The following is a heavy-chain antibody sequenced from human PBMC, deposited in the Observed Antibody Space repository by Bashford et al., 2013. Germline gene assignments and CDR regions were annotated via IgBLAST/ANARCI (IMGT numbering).Heavy chain of an antibody. Sequence: GGSLRLSCAALDSTFSTYWYELGPASRPGQGLEWVAHIKLDGSDKLYVDSVKGRFTISRDNARNSLLLQMNSLRADDTAVYYCVRGCPGAHCPYYFDSWGQGTLVTVSS. D-gene: IGHD2-21*01. CDR1: DSTFSTYW. V-gene: IGHV3-7*03. J-gene: IGHJ4*02. CDR2: IKLDGSDK. CDR3: VRGCPGAHCPYYFDS.